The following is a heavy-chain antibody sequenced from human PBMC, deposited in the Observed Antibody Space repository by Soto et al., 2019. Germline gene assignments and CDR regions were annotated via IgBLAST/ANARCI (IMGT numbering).Heavy chain of an antibody. CDR1: DVFISSSNY. CDR2: VYHNGGP. Sequence: SETLSLTCAVSDVFISSSNYWSWVRQPPGKGLEWIGQVYHNGGPSYNPSLRSRVTMSIDKSKNQFSLNLSAVTAADTAVYFCVRHGGRLFDYWGPGHLVTVSS. J-gene: IGHJ4*02. D-gene: IGHD2-15*01. CDR3: VRHGGRLFDY. V-gene: IGHV4-4*02.